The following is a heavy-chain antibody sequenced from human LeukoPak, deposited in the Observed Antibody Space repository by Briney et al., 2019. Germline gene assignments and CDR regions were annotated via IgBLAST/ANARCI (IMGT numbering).Heavy chain of an antibody. J-gene: IGHJ4*02. V-gene: IGHV3-23*01. CDR2: ISGSGGST. D-gene: IGHD1-26*01. Sequence: PGGSLRLSCAASGVTFGSYAMSWVRQAPGKGLEWVSAISGSGGSTYYADSVKGRVTISRDNSKNTLYLQMNSLRAEDTAVYYCAKDLGAYSGSYYGGIDYWGQGTLVTVSS. CDR1: GVTFGSYA. CDR3: AKDLGAYSGSYYGGIDY.